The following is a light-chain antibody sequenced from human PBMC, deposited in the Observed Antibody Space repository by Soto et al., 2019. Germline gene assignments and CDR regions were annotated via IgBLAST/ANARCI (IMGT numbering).Light chain of an antibody. CDR3: QQYNSYPFT. V-gene: IGKV1-5*03. CDR2: KAS. CDR1: QSISSW. J-gene: IGKJ3*01. Sequence: DLQMTQSPSTLSASVGDRVTITCRASQSISSWLAWYQHKPGKAPKVLIYKASGLESGVPSRFSGSGSGTEFTLTISSLQPDDFATYYCQQYNSYPFTFGPGTKVDIK.